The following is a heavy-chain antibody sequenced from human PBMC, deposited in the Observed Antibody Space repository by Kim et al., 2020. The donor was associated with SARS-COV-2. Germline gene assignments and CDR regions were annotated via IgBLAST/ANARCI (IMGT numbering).Heavy chain of an antibody. Sequence: GWTTDDAAPVKGRFTISRDDSKNTLYLQMNSLKTEDTAVYYCSSLVKDDYWGQGTLVTVSS. D-gene: IGHD3-9*01. V-gene: IGHV3-15*01. J-gene: IGHJ4*02. CDR3: SSLVKDDY. CDR2: GWTT.